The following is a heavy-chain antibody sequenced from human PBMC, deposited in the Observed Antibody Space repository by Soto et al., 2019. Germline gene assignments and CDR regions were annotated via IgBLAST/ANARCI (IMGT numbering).Heavy chain of an antibody. D-gene: IGHD2-21*02. CDR2: IYYSGST. J-gene: IGHJ3*01. V-gene: IGHV4-39*01. Sequence: QLQLQESGPGLVKPSETLSLTCTVSGGSISSSSYYWGWIRQPPGKGLEWIGSIYYSGSTYYNPSLKSRVTISVDTSKNQCSPTLSSVTAADTAVYYCARQVTPPREGAFDFLGQGTMVPVSS. CDR1: GGSISSSSYY. CDR3: ARQVTPPREGAFDF.